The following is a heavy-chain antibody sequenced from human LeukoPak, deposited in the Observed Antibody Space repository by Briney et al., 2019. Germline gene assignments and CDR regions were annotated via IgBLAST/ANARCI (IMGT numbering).Heavy chain of an antibody. CDR3: ARESWGHCSHDSCPFQH. CDR2: IYNDGRT. Sequence: GGSLRLSCAASGFTVSNNYMSWVRQAPGKGLEWVSLIYNDGRTHYSDSAKGRFTISRDNSRSTLYLQMNSLRGDDTAVYFCARESWGHCSHDSCPFQHWGQGTLSPSPQ. D-gene: IGHD2-15*01. J-gene: IGHJ1*01. CDR1: GFTVSNNY. V-gene: IGHV3-66*01.